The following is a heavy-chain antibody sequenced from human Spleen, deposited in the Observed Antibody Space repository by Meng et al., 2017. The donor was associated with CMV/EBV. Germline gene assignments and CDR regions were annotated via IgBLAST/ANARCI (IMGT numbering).Heavy chain of an antibody. D-gene: IGHD3-10*01. CDR2: IYYSGGT. Sequence: SSDSISSDDYYWNWIRQPPGRGLGWIGYIYYSGGTYYNPSLKSRVFISVDTSKKQFSLKLTSVTAADTAVYYCVRGKWFGAYWYFDLWGRGTLVTVSS. V-gene: IGHV4-30-4*08. J-gene: IGHJ2*01. CDR1: SDSISSDDYY. CDR3: VRGKWFGAYWYFDL.